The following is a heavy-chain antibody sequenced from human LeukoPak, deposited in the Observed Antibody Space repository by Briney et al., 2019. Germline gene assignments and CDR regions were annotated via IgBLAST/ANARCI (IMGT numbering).Heavy chain of an antibody. CDR2: IYTSGST. CDR1: GGSISSYC. J-gene: IGHJ4*02. V-gene: IGHV4-4*07. Sequence: SETLSLTCTVSGGSISSYCWSWIRQPAGKGLEWIGRIYTSGSTNYNPSLKSRVTMSVDTSKNQFSLKLSSVTAADTAVYYCARANVLLWFGELLSYYFDYWGQGTLDTVSS. CDR3: ARANVLLWFGELLSYYFDY. D-gene: IGHD3-10*01.